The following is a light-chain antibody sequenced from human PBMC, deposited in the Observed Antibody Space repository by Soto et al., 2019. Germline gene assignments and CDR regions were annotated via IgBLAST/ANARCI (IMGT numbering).Light chain of an antibody. CDR3: QQYGSSPLCT. CDR1: QSVSSSY. CDR2: GAS. V-gene: IGKV3-20*01. J-gene: IGKJ3*01. Sequence: EMVLTQSPGTLSLSPGERATLSCRASQSVSSSYLAWYQQKPGQAPRLLLYGASSMATGIPDRFSGSGSGTDFTLTISRLEPEDCAVYYCQQYGSSPLCTFGPGTKVDIK.